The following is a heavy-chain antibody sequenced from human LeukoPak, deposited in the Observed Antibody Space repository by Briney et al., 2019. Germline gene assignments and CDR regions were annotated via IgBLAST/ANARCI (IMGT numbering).Heavy chain of an antibody. Sequence: ASVKVSCKASGYTFTSYDINWVRQATGQGLEWMGWMNPNSGNTGYAQKFQGRVTITRNTSLSTAYMELSSLRSEDTAVYYCARGVRGRTTVIYYYYYMDVWGKGTTVSVSS. CDR3: ARGVRGRTTVIYYYYYMDV. D-gene: IGHD4-11*01. CDR2: MNPNSGNT. J-gene: IGHJ6*03. CDR1: GYTFTSYD. V-gene: IGHV1-8*03.